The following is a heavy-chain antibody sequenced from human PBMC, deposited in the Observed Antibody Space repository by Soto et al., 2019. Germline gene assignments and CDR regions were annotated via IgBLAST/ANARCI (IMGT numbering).Heavy chain of an antibody. CDR1: GYLFPKHW. CDR3: ARXALDPSGHYDPYNWFDS. J-gene: IGHJ5*01. CDR2: IDPVDSDD. D-gene: IGHD3-3*01. V-gene: IGHV5-51*01. Sequence: PGESLKISCQGSGYLFPKHWIALVRQTPGTGLEWIGIIDPVDSDDRYSPSFEGQVTISVDKSNNTAFLRWDKLKTSDTATYFCARXALDPSGHYDPYNWFDSWGQGTQVTVSS.